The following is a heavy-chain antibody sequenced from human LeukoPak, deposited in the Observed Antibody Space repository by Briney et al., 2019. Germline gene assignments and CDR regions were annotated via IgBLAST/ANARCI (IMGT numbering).Heavy chain of an antibody. CDR3: ASRAISGPRTHPSYYYSYMDV. CDR1: GRTFRKYA. V-gene: IGHV1-69*05. J-gene: IGHJ6*03. CDR2: INPYFGRV. D-gene: IGHD2-2*01. Sequence: SSVNVSCKASGRTFRKYAISWVRQAPGQGLVSLAGINPYFGRVNDAPKVQGRVTISRDQSTNTASIELSSLRSADTGVCYCASRAISGPRTHPSYYYSYMDVWGKGTTGTVSS.